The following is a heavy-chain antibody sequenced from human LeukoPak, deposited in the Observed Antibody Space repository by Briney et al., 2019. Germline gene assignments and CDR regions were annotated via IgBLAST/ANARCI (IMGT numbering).Heavy chain of an antibody. CDR3: AGPLVFFDY. V-gene: IGHV4-39*01. CDR1: GGSIRSSYYY. J-gene: IGHJ4*02. CDR2: IYDSGST. Sequence: SETLSLTCTVSGGSIRSSYYYWGWIRQPPGKGLEWIGSIYDSGSTYYNPSLKSRVTISVDTSKNQFSLKLSSVTAADTAVYYCAGPLVFFDYWGQGTLVTVSS. D-gene: IGHD2-8*01.